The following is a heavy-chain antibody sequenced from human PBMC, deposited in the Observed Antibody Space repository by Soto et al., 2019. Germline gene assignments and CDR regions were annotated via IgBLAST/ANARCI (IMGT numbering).Heavy chain of an antibody. D-gene: IGHD5-18*01. V-gene: IGHV1-46*01. Sequence: QVQLVQSGAEVKKPGASVKASCKASGYTFTSYYLHWVRQAPGQGLEWMGIINPSGGSTSYAQKFQGRITMTGDTSTSTVYTELRSLRSEDTAVYYCARGQTGWIQLWFGDFAYWGQGTLVTVSS. J-gene: IGHJ4*02. CDR1: GYTFTSYY. CDR3: ARGQTGWIQLWFGDFAY. CDR2: INPSGGST.